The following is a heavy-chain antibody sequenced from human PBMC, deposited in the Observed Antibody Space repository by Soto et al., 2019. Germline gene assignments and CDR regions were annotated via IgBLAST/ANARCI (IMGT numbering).Heavy chain of an antibody. Sequence: LRLSCAASGFIFNNYAMTWVRQAPGKGLEWVSTVTASGGGTFYANSVKGRFTISRDNSRNTLHLQMSSLRVEDTALYYCAKALVPALTAKFGYWGQGTLVTVSS. CDR2: VTASGGGT. CDR1: GFIFNNYA. CDR3: AKALVPALTAKFGY. V-gene: IGHV3-23*01. D-gene: IGHD5-18*01. J-gene: IGHJ4*02.